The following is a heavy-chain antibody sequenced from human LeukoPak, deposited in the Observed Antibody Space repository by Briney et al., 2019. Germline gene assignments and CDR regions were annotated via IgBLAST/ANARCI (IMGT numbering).Heavy chain of an antibody. V-gene: IGHV4-38-2*02. CDR3: ARVGGIAVAGFDY. Sequence: SETLSLTCTVSGYSISSGYYWGWIRPPPGKGLEWIGSIYHSGSTYYNPSLKSRVTISVDTSKNQFSLKLSSVTAADTAVYYCARVGGIAVAGFDYWGQGTLVTVSS. CDR1: GYSISSGYY. J-gene: IGHJ4*02. CDR2: IYHSGST. D-gene: IGHD6-19*01.